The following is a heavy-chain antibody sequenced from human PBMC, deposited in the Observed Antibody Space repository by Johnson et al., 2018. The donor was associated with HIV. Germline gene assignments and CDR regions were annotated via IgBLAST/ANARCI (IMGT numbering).Heavy chain of an antibody. J-gene: IGHJ3*02. Sequence: QVQLVESGGGVVQPERSLRLSCSASGFTFSSYAMHWVRQAPGKGLEWVACISYDGSNKYYAGSVKGRFTISRDNSKNTLYLQMNSLRAEDTAVYYCARTGRAVAGTPHAFDIWGQGTMVTVSS. CDR2: ISYDGSNK. CDR3: ARTGRAVAGTPHAFDI. V-gene: IGHV3-30*14. CDR1: GFTFSSYA. D-gene: IGHD6-19*01.